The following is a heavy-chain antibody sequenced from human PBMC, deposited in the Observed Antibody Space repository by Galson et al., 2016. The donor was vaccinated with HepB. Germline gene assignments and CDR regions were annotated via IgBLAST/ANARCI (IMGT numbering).Heavy chain of an antibody. J-gene: IGHJ4*01. CDR3: ARGPLYYFDY. CDR2: ISSSSSII. CDR1: GFTFSNYG. Sequence: SLRLSCAASGFTFSNYGMTWVRQAPGKGLEWVSYISSSSSIIHYADSVKGRFTTSRDNAQNSLYLQMNSLRAEDTAVYYCARGPLYYFDYWGHGTLVTVSS. V-gene: IGHV3-48*01.